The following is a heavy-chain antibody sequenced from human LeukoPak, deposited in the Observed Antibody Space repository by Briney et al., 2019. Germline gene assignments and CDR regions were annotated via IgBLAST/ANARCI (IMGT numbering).Heavy chain of an antibody. CDR2: ISSSGSTI. CDR1: GFTFSDYY. D-gene: IGHD3-22*01. Sequence: PGGSLRLSCAASGFTFSDYYMSWIRQAPGKGLEWVSYISSSGSTIYYADSVKGRFTISGDNAKNSLYLQMNSLRAEDTAVYYCARGQGRDYYDSSGYATKSAFDCGGQGTLVTVS. J-gene: IGHJ4*02. V-gene: IGHV3-11*01. CDR3: ARGQGRDYYDSSGYATKSAFDC.